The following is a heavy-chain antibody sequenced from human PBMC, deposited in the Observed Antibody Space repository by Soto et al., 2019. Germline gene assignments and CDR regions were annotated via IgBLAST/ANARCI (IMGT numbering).Heavy chain of an antibody. J-gene: IGHJ5*01. D-gene: IGHD3-22*01. Sequence: SETLSLTCAVYGGSFSGLSWTWIRQSPGKGLEWIGDINHSGRVNYSPPLKSRVTISLDTSKNQFSLTLSAVTAADTAMYYCSTRAYDTNGYYRFDPWGQGTLVTVSS. CDR2: INHSGRV. V-gene: IGHV4-34*01. CDR3: STRAYDTNGYYRFDP. CDR1: GGSFSGLS.